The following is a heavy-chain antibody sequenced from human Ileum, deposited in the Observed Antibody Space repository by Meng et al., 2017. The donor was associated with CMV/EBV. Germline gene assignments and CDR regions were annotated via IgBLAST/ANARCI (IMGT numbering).Heavy chain of an antibody. V-gene: IGHV3-30*02. D-gene: IGHD5/OR15-5a*01. CDR3: AKLVGVYSSFDY. J-gene: IGHJ4*02. Sequence: GESLKISCAASGFNFNRNGMHWVRQAPGKGLEWVAFISSDGNNKYYADSVKGRFTVSRDNSKNTLYLQMNSLRAEDTAVYYCAKLVGVYSSFDYWGRGTRVTVSS. CDR2: ISSDGNNK. CDR1: GFNFNRNG.